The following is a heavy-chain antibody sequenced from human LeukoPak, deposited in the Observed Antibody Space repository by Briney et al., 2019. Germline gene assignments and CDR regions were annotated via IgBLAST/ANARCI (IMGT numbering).Heavy chain of an antibody. J-gene: IGHJ4*02. D-gene: IGHD2-2*01. CDR3: AKFPSTVPTNYFDY. V-gene: IGHV3-23*01. CDR1: GFTFSSSG. CDR2: IIGSGGST. Sequence: SGGSLRLSCAASGFTFSSSGMSWVRQAPGKGLEWVSIIIGSGGSTYYADSVKGRFTISRDNSKNTLYLQMNNLRAEDTAIYYCAKFPSTVPTNYFDYWGQGTLVTVSS.